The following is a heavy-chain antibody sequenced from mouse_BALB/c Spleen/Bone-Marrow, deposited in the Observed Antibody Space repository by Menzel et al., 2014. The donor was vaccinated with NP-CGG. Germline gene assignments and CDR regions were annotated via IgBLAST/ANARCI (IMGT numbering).Heavy chain of an antibody. J-gene: IGHJ4*01. V-gene: IGHV5-17*02. CDR2: ISRGSSNI. CDR1: GFTFSSFG. D-gene: IGHD2-2*01. Sequence: EVNVVESGGGLVQPGGSRKLSCAASGFTFSSFGMHWVRRAPEKGLEWVAYISRGSSNINYADTVKGRFTISRDNPKNTLFLQMTSLRSEDTAMYYCARWGYYYAMDYWGQGTSVTVSS. CDR3: ARWGYYYAMDY.